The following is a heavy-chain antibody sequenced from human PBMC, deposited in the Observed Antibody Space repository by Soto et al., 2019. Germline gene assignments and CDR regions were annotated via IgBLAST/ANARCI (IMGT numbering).Heavy chain of an antibody. D-gene: IGHD3-9*01. J-gene: IGHJ4*02. CDR1: GYTFTSYG. CDR3: ARVPPYYDILTGYPRGGDFDY. V-gene: IGHV1-18*01. CDR2: ISAYNGNT. Sequence: ASVKVSCKASGYTFTSYGISWVRQAPGQGLEWMGWISAYNGNTNYAQKLQGRVTMTTDTSTSTAYMELRSLRSDDTAVYYCARVPPYYDILTGYPRGGDFDYWGQGTLVTVSS.